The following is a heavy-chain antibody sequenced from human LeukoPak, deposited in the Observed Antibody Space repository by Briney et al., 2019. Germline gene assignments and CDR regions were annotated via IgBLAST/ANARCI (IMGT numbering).Heavy chain of an antibody. J-gene: IGHJ3*02. V-gene: IGHV3-48*04. CDR3: ARHEVLTMTALDAFDI. CDR2: ISSSSSTI. D-gene: IGHD3-3*01. CDR1: GFTFSSYS. Sequence: GGSLRLSCAASGFTFSSYSMNWVRQAPGKGLGWVSYISSSSSTIYYADSVKGRFTIPRDNAKNSLYLQMNSLRAEDTAVYYCARHEVLTMTALDAFDIWGQGTMVTVSS.